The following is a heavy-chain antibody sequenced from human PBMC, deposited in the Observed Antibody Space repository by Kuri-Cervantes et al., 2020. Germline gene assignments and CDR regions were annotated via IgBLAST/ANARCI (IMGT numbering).Heavy chain of an antibody. V-gene: IGHV3-53*01. J-gene: IGHJ6*03. CDR1: GFTVSSNY. CDR3: ARRYCSESCTYYYYMDV. D-gene: IGHD2-15*01. CDR2: IYSGGST. Sequence: GGSLRLSCAASGFTVSSNYMSWVRQAPGKGLEWVSVIYSGGSTYYADSVKGRFTISRDNSKNTLYLQMNSLRAEDTAMYYCARRYCSESCTYYYYMDVWGKGTTVTVSS.